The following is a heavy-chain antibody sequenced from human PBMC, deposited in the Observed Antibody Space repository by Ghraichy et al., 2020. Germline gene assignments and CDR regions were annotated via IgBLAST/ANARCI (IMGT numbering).Heavy chain of an antibody. Sequence: GGSLRLSCAASGFTFSSYRMNWVRQAPGKGLEWVSYISRSSGAMYYADSVKGRCTISRDNAKNSLYLQMNSLRDEDTAVYHCARDRGNGDYLFDYWGQGTLVTVSS. CDR3: ARDRGNGDYLFDY. J-gene: IGHJ4*02. V-gene: IGHV3-48*02. CDR1: GFTFSSYR. CDR2: ISRSSGAM. D-gene: IGHD4-17*01.